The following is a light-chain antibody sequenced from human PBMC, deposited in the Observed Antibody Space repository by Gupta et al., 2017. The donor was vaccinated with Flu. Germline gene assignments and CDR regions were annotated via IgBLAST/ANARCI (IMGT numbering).Light chain of an antibody. Sequence: EIVMTQSPATLSVSPGERATLSCRASQSVSSNLAWYQQKPGQAPRLLIYGASTRATGIPARFSGSGSGTEFTLTISSLQSEDFADYYCQHHGTFGPGTKVDIK. CDR3: QHHGT. V-gene: IGKV3-15*01. CDR1: QSVSSN. J-gene: IGKJ3*01. CDR2: GAS.